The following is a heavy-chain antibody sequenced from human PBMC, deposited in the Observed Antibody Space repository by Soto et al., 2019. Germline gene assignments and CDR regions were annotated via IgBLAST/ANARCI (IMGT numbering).Heavy chain of an antibody. J-gene: IGHJ4*02. Sequence: SETLSLTCTVSGGSISSYYWSWIRQPPGKGLEWIGYIYYSGSTNYNPSLKSRVTISVDTSKNQFSLKLSSVTAADTAVYYCARIVLTHSSYFDYWGQGTLVTVSS. D-gene: IGHD3-10*01. CDR3: ARIVLTHSSYFDY. V-gene: IGHV4-59*01. CDR2: IYYSGST. CDR1: GGSISSYY.